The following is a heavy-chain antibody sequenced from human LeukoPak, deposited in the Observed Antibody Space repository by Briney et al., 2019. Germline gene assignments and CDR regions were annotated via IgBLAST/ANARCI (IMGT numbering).Heavy chain of an antibody. CDR3: ARVERWLQSDAFDI. V-gene: IGHV1-2*02. CDR2: INPNSGGT. CDR1: GHTFTGYY. J-gene: IGHJ3*02. Sequence: ASVRVSCKASGHTFTGYYMHWVRQAPGQGLEWMGWINPNSGGTNYAQKFQGRVTMTRDTSISTAYMELSRLRSDDTAVYYCARVERWLQSDAFDIWGQGTMVTVSS. D-gene: IGHD5-24*01.